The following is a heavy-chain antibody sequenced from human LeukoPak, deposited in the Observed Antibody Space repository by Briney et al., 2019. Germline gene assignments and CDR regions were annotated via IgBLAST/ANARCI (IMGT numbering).Heavy chain of an antibody. CDR1: GFTFSSYS. V-gene: IGHV3-21*01. J-gene: IGHJ4*02. CDR2: ISSSSRNI. Sequence: GGSLRLSCAASGFTFSSYSMNWVRQAPGKGLEWVSSISSSSRNIYYADSVKGRFTISRDNAKNSLYLQMNSLRAEDTAVYYCAREAGSVVGATSPGGYYFDYWGQGTLVTVSS. D-gene: IGHD1-26*01. CDR3: AREAGSVVGATSPGGYYFDY.